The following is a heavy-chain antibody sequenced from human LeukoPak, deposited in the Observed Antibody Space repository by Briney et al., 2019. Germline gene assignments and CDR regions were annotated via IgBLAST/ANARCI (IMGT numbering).Heavy chain of an antibody. Sequence: SETLSLTCAVYGGSFSGYYWSWIRQPPGKGLEWIGDINHSGSTNYNPSLKSRVTISVDTSKNQFSLKLSSVTAADTAVYYCARDGGYCTNGVCYIWFDPWGQGTLVTVSS. CDR3: ARDGGYCTNGVCYIWFDP. J-gene: IGHJ5*02. CDR1: GGSFSGYY. CDR2: INHSGST. V-gene: IGHV4-34*01. D-gene: IGHD2-8*01.